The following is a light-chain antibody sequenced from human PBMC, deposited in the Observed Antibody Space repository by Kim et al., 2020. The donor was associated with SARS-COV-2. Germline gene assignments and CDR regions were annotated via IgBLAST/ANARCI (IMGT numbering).Light chain of an antibody. CDR3: GTWDSSLSAV. Sequence: PGQEDTISCSGRRSNSVNNYLSWCQQLPGTTPKLLIYDKNKRPSGIPDRFSGSKSGTSATLGITGLQTGDEADYYCGTWDSSLSAVFGGGTQLTVL. CDR1: RSNSVNNY. V-gene: IGLV1-51*01. CDR2: DKN. J-gene: IGLJ3*02.